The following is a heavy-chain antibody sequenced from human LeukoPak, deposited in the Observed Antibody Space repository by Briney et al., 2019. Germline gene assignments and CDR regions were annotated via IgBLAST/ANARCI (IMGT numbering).Heavy chain of an antibody. V-gene: IGHV4-39*01. CDR3: ARHDLDAIAAAQFDY. CDR2: IYYSGYT. Sequence: SETLSLTCTVSGASISSGSYHWGWIRQPPGKGLEWIGTIYYSGYTYYNPSLKRRVTISVDTSKNQFSLNVSSVTAADTAVYFCARHDLDAIAAAQFDYWGQGTLVTVSS. J-gene: IGHJ4*02. D-gene: IGHD6-13*01. CDR1: GASISSGSYH.